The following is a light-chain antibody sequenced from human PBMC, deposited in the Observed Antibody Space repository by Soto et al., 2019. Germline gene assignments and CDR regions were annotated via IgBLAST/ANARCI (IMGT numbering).Light chain of an antibody. V-gene: IGLV2-14*01. CDR1: SSDVGGYNY. CDR3: SSYTSSSTLYV. Sequence: ALTQPASVSGSPGHSIIISCTGTSSDVGGYNYVSWYQQHPGKAPKLMIYDVSNRPSGVSNRFSGSKSGNTASLTISGLQAEDEADYYCSSYTSSSTLYVFGTGTKVTVL. J-gene: IGLJ1*01. CDR2: DVS.